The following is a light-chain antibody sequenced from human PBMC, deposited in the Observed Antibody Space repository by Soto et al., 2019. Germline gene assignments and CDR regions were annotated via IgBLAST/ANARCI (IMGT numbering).Light chain of an antibody. Sequence: DIQMTQSPSTVSASVGGGITITCRASQSVRNWLAWFQQQPGKPPKLLIYKTSRLQTGVPSRFNGSGYGSDFTLTISSLQPDDFATYYCQQYNEFPLTFGQGTQLE. CDR3: QQYNEFPLT. J-gene: IGKJ2*01. CDR2: KTS. CDR1: QSVRNW. V-gene: IGKV1-5*03.